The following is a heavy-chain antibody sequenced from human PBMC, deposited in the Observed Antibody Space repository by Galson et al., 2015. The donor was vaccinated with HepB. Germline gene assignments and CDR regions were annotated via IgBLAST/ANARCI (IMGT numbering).Heavy chain of an antibody. Sequence: SVKVSCKVSGYTLTELSMHWVRQAPGKGLEWMGGFDPEDGETIYAQKFQGRVTMTEDTSTDTAYMELSSLRSEDTAVYYCATATTDDSSGYYSPYYFDYWGQGTLVTVSS. CDR3: ATATTDDSSGYYSPYYFDY. V-gene: IGHV1-24*01. CDR2: FDPEDGET. D-gene: IGHD3-22*01. CDR1: GYTLTELS. J-gene: IGHJ4*02.